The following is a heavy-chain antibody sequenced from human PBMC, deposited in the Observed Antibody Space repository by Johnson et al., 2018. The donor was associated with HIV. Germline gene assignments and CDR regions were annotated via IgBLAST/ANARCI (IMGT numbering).Heavy chain of an antibody. D-gene: IGHD4-17*01. CDR2: FNWNGLTT. CDR1: GFTFDNHA. V-gene: IGHV3-20*04. CDR3: ATLTVRSRAFDL. J-gene: IGHJ3*01. Sequence: VLLVESGGSVIRPGGSLRLSCVGTGFTFDNHAMSSVRHAPGQGLQWVSDFNWNGLTTTYADSMTHRFTVSRDNAKRSLYLQLSNLRPEDTARYYCATLTVRSRAFDLWGQGTLVTVSS.